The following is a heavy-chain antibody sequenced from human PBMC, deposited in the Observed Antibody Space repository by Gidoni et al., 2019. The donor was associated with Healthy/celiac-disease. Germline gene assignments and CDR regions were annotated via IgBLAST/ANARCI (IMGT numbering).Heavy chain of an antibody. Sequence: EVQLVESGGGLVQPGGSLRLSCAASGFTFTSYAMSWVRQAPGKGLEWVSAISGSGGSTYYADSVKGRFTISRDNSKNTLYLQMNFLRAEDTAVYYCAKDKYPQSYYYGSGSPDAGWFDPWGQGTLVTVSS. CDR2: ISGSGGST. CDR3: AKDKYPQSYYYGSGSPDAGWFDP. D-gene: IGHD3-10*01. J-gene: IGHJ5*02. CDR1: GFTFTSYA. V-gene: IGHV3-23*04.